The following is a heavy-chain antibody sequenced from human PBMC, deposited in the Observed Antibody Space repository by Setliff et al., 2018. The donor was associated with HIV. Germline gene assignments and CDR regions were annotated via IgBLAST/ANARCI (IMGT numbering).Heavy chain of an antibody. CDR1: GYTFTNYF. CDR3: ARDRGGSWTFDH. J-gene: IGHJ4*02. Sequence: GASVKVSCKASGYTFTNYFIHWVRQAPGQGLEWMEIVNPSDGSTSNSQKFQGRVTITADESTSTAYMQLSSLRSEDTAVYYCARDRGGSWTFDHWGQGTLVTVSS. CDR2: VNPSDGST. D-gene: IGHD2-15*01. V-gene: IGHV1-46*01.